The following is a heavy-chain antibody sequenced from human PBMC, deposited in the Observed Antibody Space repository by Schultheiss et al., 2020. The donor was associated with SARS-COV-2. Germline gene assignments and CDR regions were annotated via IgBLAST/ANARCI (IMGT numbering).Heavy chain of an antibody. J-gene: IGHJ5*02. D-gene: IGHD6-6*01. CDR3: ASLAARPGWFDP. CDR2: IYYSGST. CDR1: GGSISSYY. Sequence: SQTLSLTCTVSGGSISSYYWSWIRQPPGKGLEWIGYIYYSGSTYYNPSLKSRVTISVDTSKNQFSLKLSSVTAADTAVYYCASLAARPGWFDPWGQGTLVTVSS. V-gene: IGHV4-59*08.